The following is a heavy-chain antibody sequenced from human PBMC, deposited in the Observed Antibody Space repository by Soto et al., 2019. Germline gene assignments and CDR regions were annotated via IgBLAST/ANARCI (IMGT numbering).Heavy chain of an antibody. Sequence: EEQLLESGGGLAQPGGSLRLSCAASGFTFRGYAMSWVRQAPGKGPEWVSGISGSGDSTYRAKSVKGRFIISRDNSKNTLYLEINSLRAEDTAVYYCAKAYGASHSPFDCWGQGTLVAVSS. CDR3: AKAYGASHSPFDC. V-gene: IGHV3-23*01. CDR2: ISGSGDST. CDR1: GFTFRGYA. D-gene: IGHD2-21*01. J-gene: IGHJ4*02.